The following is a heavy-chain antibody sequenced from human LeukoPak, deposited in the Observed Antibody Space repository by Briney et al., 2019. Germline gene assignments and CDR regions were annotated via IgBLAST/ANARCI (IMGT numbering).Heavy chain of an antibody. CDR2: INHSGST. CDR1: GGSFSGYY. CDR3: ARGVGYGSGSYNWFDP. V-gene: IGHV4-34*01. J-gene: IGHJ5*02. Sequence: SETLSLTCGVYGGSFSGYYWSWIRQPPGKGLEWIGEINHSGSTNYNPSLKSRVTISVDTSKNQFSLKLSSVTAADTAVYYCARGVGYGSGSYNWFDPCGQGTLVTVSS. D-gene: IGHD3-10*01.